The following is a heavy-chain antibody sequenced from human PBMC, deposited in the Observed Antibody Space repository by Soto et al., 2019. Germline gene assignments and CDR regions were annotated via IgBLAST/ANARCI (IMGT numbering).Heavy chain of an antibody. V-gene: IGHV1-69*01. CDR3: ARDPYRLGTLYYYYYGMDV. J-gene: IGHJ6*02. CDR1: GGTFSSYA. CDR2: IIPIFGIA. D-gene: IGHD7-27*01. Sequence: VKVSCKASGGTFSSYAISWVRQAPGQGLEWMGGIIPIFGIANYAQKFQGRVTITADESTSTAYMELSSLRSEDTAVYYCARDPYRLGTLYYYYYGMDVWGQGTTVTVSS.